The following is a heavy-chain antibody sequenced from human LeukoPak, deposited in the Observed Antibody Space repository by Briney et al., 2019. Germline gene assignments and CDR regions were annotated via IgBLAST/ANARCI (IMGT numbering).Heavy chain of an antibody. CDR1: GFTFSSNY. J-gene: IGHJ4*02. Sequence: GGSLRLSCAASGFTFSSNYVSWVRQAPGKGLEWVSVIYSGGSTYYADSVKGRFTISRDNSKNTLYLQMNSLRAEDTAVYYCAREDGDYTVDYWGQGTLVTVSS. V-gene: IGHV3-53*01. CDR2: IYSGGST. CDR3: AREDGDYTVDY. D-gene: IGHD4-17*01.